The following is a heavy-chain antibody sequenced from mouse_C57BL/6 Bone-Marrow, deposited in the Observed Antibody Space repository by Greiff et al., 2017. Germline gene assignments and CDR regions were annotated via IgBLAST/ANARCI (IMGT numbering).Heavy chain of an antibody. V-gene: IGHV1-64*01. CDR3: ARGYYGSLYCDY. CDR2: IHPNSGST. CDR1: GYTFTSYW. J-gene: IGHJ2*01. Sequence: QVQLQQPGAELVKPGASVQLSCKASGYTFTSYWMHWVKQRPGQGLEWIGMIHPNSGSTNYNEKFKSKATLTVDKSSSTAYMQLSSLTSEDSAVYYCARGYYGSLYCDYWGQGTTLRVSS. D-gene: IGHD1-1*01.